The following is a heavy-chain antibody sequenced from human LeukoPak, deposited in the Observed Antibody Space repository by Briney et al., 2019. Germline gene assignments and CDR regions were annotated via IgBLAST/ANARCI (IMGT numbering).Heavy chain of an antibody. Sequence: SETLSLTCAVSGGSISSGGYSWSWIRQPPGKGLEWIGYIYHSGSTYYNPSLKSRVTISVDRSKNQFSLKLSSVTAADTAVYYCARSYGSGSYYTPGYWGQETLVTVSS. V-gene: IGHV4-30-2*01. CDR2: IYHSGST. CDR3: ARSYGSGSYYTPGY. CDR1: GGSISSGGYS. D-gene: IGHD3-10*01. J-gene: IGHJ4*02.